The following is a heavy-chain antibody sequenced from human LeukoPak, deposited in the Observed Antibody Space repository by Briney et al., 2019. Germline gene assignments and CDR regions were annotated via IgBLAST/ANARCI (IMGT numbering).Heavy chain of an antibody. CDR2: INHSGST. CDR1: GGSFSGYY. Sequence: SETLSLTCAVYGGSFSGYYWSWIRQPPGKGLEWIGEINHSGSTNYNPSLKSRVTISVDTSKNQFSLKLSSVTAADTAVYYCARLRRRYYYDSSGYNAWGQGTLVTVSS. V-gene: IGHV4-34*01. D-gene: IGHD3-22*01. CDR3: ARLRRRYYYDSSGYNA. J-gene: IGHJ5*02.